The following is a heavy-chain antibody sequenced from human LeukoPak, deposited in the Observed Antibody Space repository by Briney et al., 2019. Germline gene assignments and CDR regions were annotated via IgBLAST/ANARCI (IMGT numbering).Heavy chain of an antibody. CDR1: GGSISSYY. CDR2: IYTSGST. D-gene: IGHD2-15*01. J-gene: IGHJ6*03. V-gene: IGHV4-4*07. Sequence: SETLSLTCTVSGGSISSYYWSWIRQPAGKGLEWIGRIYTSGSTNYNPSLKSRVTMSVDTSKNQFSLKLSSVTAADTAVYYCAREGCSGGSCYYYYHYYMDVWGKGTTVTVSS. CDR3: AREGCSGGSCYYYYHYYMDV.